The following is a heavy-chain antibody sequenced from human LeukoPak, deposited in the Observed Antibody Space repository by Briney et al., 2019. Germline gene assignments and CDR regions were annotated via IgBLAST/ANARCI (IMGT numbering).Heavy chain of an antibody. J-gene: IGHJ4*02. CDR1: RFTLGNAV. D-gene: IGHD4-17*01. CDR3: TTATVTTKFDY. V-gene: IGHV3-15*01. Sequence: GQTLTLSCGSSRFTLGNAVESGVRQAIEKGLEWVGRIKSKTDGGTTDYAAPVKGRFTISRDDSKNTLYLQMNSLKTEDTAVYYCTTATVTTKFDYWGQGTLVTVAS. CDR2: IKSKTDGGTT.